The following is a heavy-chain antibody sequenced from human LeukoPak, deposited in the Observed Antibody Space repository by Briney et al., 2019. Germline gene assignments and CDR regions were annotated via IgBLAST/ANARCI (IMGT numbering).Heavy chain of an antibody. Sequence: GGSLRLSCEPSGFTVSNNYMTWVRQAPGKGLEWVANIKQDGSEKYYVDSVKGRFTISRDNAKNSLYLQMNSLRAEDTAVYYCARGDTAMVHFDYWGQGTLVTVSS. V-gene: IGHV3-7*03. CDR1: GFTVSNNY. CDR3: ARGDTAMVHFDY. J-gene: IGHJ4*02. CDR2: IKQDGSEK. D-gene: IGHD5-18*01.